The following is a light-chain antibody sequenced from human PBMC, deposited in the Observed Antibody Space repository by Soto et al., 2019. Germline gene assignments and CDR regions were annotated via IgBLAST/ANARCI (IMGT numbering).Light chain of an antibody. J-gene: IGLJ2*01. Sequence: QSVLPQPASGSGSPGQSITISCTGTRSDVGNYNLVSWYQQHPGKAPKLMIYEGSERPSGVSNRFSGSKSGNTASLTISGLQAEDEADSYCCSYAGSTTVVFGGGTKLNVL. CDR3: CSYAGSTTVV. CDR1: RSDVGNYNL. CDR2: EGS. V-gene: IGLV2-23*01.